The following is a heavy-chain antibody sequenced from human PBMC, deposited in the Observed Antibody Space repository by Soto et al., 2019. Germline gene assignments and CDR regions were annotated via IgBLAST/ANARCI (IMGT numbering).Heavy chain of an antibody. D-gene: IGHD3-9*01. CDR3: ASYLGVGYFDSLLSAPDD. CDR2: ISAYNGNT. J-gene: IGHJ4*02. Sequence: SSVKVSCKASGYTFTSYGISWVRQAPGQGLEWMGWISAYNGNTNYAQKLQGRVTMTRDTSTSTVYMELSSLRSEDTAVYYCASYLGVGYFDSLLSAPDDSGQGSLVTVSS. V-gene: IGHV1-18*04. CDR1: GYTFTSYG.